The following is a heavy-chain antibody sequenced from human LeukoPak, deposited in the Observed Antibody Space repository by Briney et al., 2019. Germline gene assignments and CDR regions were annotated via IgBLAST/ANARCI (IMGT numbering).Heavy chain of an antibody. CDR1: GFTFSSFA. J-gene: IGHJ4*02. CDR3: AKDFYDCVWGCLEY. D-gene: IGHD3-16*01. Sequence: GGSLRLSCAASGFTFSSFAMSWVRQAPGRGLEWVSAISGGGGSTYYADSVKGRFTISRDDSKNTLYLQMNSLRAEDTAVYYCAKDFYDCVWGCLEYWGQGTLVTVSS. CDR2: ISGGGGST. V-gene: IGHV3-23*01.